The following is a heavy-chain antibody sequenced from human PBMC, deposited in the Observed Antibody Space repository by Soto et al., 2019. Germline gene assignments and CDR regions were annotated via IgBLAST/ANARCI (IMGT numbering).Heavy chain of an antibody. CDR3: ASDSHSQQPNHRWGGGYVDV. CDR1: GGSISMGGYY. J-gene: IGHJ6*03. CDR2: IYFSGST. V-gene: IGHV4-31*11. Sequence: QLQLEESGPGLVEPSQTLSLTCAVSGGSISMGGYYWSWIRQRPGKGLEWIGSIYFSGSTYYNPSLTSRASISVATPKNQFSRELSSVTAADTAVYYCASDSHSQQPNHRWGGGYVDVWGKGTTVTVSS. D-gene: IGHD6-13*01.